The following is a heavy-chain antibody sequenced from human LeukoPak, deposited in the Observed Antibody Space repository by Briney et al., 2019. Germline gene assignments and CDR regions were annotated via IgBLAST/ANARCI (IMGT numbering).Heavy chain of an antibody. D-gene: IGHD1-26*01. V-gene: IGHV4-59*08. CDR2: IYYSGST. CDR3: AKSGSPYWYFDL. Sequence: SETLSLTCTVSGASISSYYWSWIRQPPGKGLEWIGCIYYSGSTNYNPSLKSRVTISVDTSKNQFSLKLSSVTAADTAVYYCAKSGSPYWYFDLWGRSTLVTVSS. J-gene: IGHJ2*01. CDR1: GASISSYY.